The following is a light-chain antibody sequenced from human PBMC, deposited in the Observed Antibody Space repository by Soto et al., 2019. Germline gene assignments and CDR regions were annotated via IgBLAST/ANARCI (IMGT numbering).Light chain of an antibody. J-gene: IGLJ1*01. CDR1: SRDVGGYNY. CDR2: DVS. Sequence: QPASVSGSPGQSITISCTGTSRDVGGYNYVSWYQQHPGKAPKLMIYDVSNRPSGVSNRFSGSKSGNTASLTISGLQAEDEADYYCSSYTSSSTRVFGTGTKVTVL. CDR3: SSYTSSSTRV. V-gene: IGLV2-14*01.